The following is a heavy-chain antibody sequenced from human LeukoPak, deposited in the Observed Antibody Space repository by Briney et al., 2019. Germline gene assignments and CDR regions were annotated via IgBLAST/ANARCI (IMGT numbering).Heavy chain of an antibody. Sequence: SETLSLTCTVSGGSISTSNYYWGWIRQPPGKGLEWIGNIFYSGSTYYSPSLKSRVTISLDTSRNQFSLKLSSVTAADTAVYYCARQKAARIRRWSVRSDYWGQGTLVTVSS. J-gene: IGHJ4*02. D-gene: IGHD4-23*01. V-gene: IGHV4-39*01. CDR2: IFYSGST. CDR3: ARQKAARIRRWSVRSDY. CDR1: GGSISTSNYY.